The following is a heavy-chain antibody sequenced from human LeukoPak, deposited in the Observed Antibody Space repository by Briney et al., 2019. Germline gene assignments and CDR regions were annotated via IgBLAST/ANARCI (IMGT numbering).Heavy chain of an antibody. CDR1: GASMSNYY. CDR2: IYYSGYT. J-gene: IGHJ6*03. V-gene: IGHV4-59*01. D-gene: IGHD3-10*01. Sequence: PSETLSLTCNVSGASMSNYYWVWIRQPPGKGLEWIGYIYYSGYTNYNPSLKSRVTISVDTSKNQFSLKLSSVTAADTAVYYCARTTMVRGTYYMDVWGKGTTVTISS. CDR3: ARTTMVRGTYYMDV.